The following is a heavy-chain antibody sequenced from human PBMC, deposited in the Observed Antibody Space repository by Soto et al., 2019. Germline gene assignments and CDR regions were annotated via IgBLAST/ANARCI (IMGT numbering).Heavy chain of an antibody. CDR2: ISAYNGNT. D-gene: IGHD6-6*01. Sequence: ASVKVSCKASGYTFTSYGISWVRQAPGQGLEWMGWISAYNGNTNYAQKLQGRVTMTTDTSTSTAYKELRSLRSDDTAVYYCAKSLAAPEGYYYYGMDVWGQGTTVTVSS. V-gene: IGHV1-18*01. CDR1: GYTFTSYG. J-gene: IGHJ6*02. CDR3: AKSLAAPEGYYYYGMDV.